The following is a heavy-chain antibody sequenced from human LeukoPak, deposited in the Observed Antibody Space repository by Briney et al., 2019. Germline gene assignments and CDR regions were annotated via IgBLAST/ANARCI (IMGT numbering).Heavy chain of an antibody. CDR3: ARGNTSDAFDI. CDR2: IIPIFGTA. D-gene: IGHD2/OR15-2a*01. CDR1: GGTFSSYA. Sequence: GASVKVSCKASGGTFSSYAISWVRQAPGQGLEWMGGIIPIFGTANYAQKFQGRVTITADESTSTAYMELSSPRSEDTAVYYCARGNTSDAFDIWGQGTMVTVSS. J-gene: IGHJ3*02. V-gene: IGHV1-69*13.